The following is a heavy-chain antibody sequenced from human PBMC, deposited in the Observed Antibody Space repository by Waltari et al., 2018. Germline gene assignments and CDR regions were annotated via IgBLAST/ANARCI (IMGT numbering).Heavy chain of an antibody. CDR2: INAGNGET. J-gene: IGHJ4*02. CDR1: GYTFSSYA. CDR3: ARGLYRVAEQLTFDY. Sequence: QVQLVQSGAEVKKPGASVKISCKASGYTFSSYAVHGVRQAPGQRPEWMGWINAGNGETKKSQKLQDRVTITRDTSTSTAYMELSSLRSEDTAVYYCARGLYRVAEQLTFDYWGQGTLVTVSS. V-gene: IGHV1-3*01. D-gene: IGHD3-3*01.